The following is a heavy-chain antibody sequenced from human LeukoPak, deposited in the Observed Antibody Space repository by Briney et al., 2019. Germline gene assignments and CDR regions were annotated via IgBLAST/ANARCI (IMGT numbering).Heavy chain of an antibody. CDR1: GFTFSSYG. D-gene: IGHD4-23*01. CDR3: AKYGGNPAPFDY. V-gene: IGHV3-33*06. Sequence: GGSLRLSCAASGFTFSSYGMHWVRQAPGKGLEWVAVIWYDGSNKYYADSVKGRFTISRDNSKNTLYLQMNSLRAEDTAVYYCAKYGGNPAPFDYWGQGTLVTVSS. CDR2: IWYDGSNK. J-gene: IGHJ4*02.